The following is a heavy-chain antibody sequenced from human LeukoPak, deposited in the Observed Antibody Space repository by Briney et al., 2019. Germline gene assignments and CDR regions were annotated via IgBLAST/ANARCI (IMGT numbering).Heavy chain of an antibody. J-gene: IGHJ5*02. Sequence: SVKVSCKASGGTFSSYAISWVRQAPGQGPEWMGRIIPIFGTANYAQKFQGRVTITTDESTSTAYMELSSLRSEDTAVYYCARERDCSSTSCYDPWGQGTLVTVSS. CDR3: ARERDCSSTSCYDP. D-gene: IGHD2-2*01. CDR1: GGTFSSYA. V-gene: IGHV1-69*05. CDR2: IIPIFGTA.